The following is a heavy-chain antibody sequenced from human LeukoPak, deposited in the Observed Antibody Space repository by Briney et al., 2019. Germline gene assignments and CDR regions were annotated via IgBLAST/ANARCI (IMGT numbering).Heavy chain of an antibody. Sequence: GGSLRLSCAASGFTFSSYWMHWVRQAPGKGLVWVSRINTDGSSTSYADSVKGRFVISRDNSMDTVYLQMNSLRPEDTAVYYCAKGGRAYYDFWSGLDAFDIWGQGTMVTVSS. D-gene: IGHD3-3*01. CDR1: GFTFSSYW. CDR3: AKGGRAYYDFWSGLDAFDI. CDR2: INTDGSST. J-gene: IGHJ3*02. V-gene: IGHV3-74*01.